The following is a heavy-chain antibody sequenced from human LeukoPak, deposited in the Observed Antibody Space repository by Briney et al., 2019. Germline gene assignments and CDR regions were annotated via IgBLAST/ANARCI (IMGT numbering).Heavy chain of an antibody. V-gene: IGHV4-34*01. CDR3: ARGLRRPHQSRDRNPQPYYMDV. CDR1: GGSFSGYY. D-gene: IGHD2-2*01. Sequence: PSETLSLTCAVYGGSFSGYYWSWIRQPPGKGLEWIGEINHSGSTNYNPSLKSRVTIPVDTSKNQFSLKLSSVTAADTAVYYCARGLRRPHQSRDRNPQPYYMDVWGKGTTVTVSS. CDR2: INHSGST. J-gene: IGHJ6*03.